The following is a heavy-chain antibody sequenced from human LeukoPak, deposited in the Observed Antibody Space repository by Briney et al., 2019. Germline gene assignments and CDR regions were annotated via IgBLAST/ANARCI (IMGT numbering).Heavy chain of an antibody. Sequence: SETLSLTCTVSGGSISSYYWSWIRQPPGKGLEWIGYIYYSGSTNYNPSLKSRVTISVDTSKNQFSLKLSSVTAADTAVYYCARDSGTTGEVKFDPWGQGTQVTVSS. V-gene: IGHV4-59*01. D-gene: IGHD3-10*01. CDR2: IYYSGST. CDR1: GGSISSYY. CDR3: ARDSGTTGEVKFDP. J-gene: IGHJ5*02.